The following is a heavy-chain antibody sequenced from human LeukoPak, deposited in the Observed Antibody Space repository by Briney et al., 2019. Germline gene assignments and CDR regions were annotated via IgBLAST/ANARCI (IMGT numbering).Heavy chain of an antibody. V-gene: IGHV3-48*01. J-gene: IGHJ4*02. D-gene: IGHD4-17*01. CDR3: ARLFDGLRFDY. Sequence: GGSLRLSCAASGFIFSNYAMSWVRQAPGKGLEWVSYISSSSSTIYYADSVKGRFTISRDNAKNSLYLQMNSLRAEDTAVYYCARLFDGLRFDYWGQGTLVTVSS. CDR1: GFIFSNYA. CDR2: ISSSSSTI.